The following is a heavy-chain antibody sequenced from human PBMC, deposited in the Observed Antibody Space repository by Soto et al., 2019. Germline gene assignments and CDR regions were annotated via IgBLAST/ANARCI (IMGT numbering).Heavy chain of an antibody. D-gene: IGHD1-1*01. V-gene: IGHV4-34*01. CDR2: MSHSGGT. CDR1: GGFVSSGSYY. J-gene: IGHJ3*02. CDR3: ARVERGTATTVVDAFDI. Sequence: QVQLQQWGAGLLKPSETLSLTCAVYGGFVSSGSYYWSWIRQPPGKGLEWIGEMSHSGGTHFNPSLKSRVTISVDTSKNQFSLKMPSVTAAVTALYYCARVERGTATTVVDAFDIWGPGTMVTVSS.